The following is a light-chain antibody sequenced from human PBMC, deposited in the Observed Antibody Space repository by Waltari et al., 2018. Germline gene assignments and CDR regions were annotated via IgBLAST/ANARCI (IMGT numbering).Light chain of an antibody. CDR1: SSDFGIYNR. CDR3: SLYTSSSTWV. Sequence: QSALTQPPSVSGSPGQSVTISCTGSSSDFGIYNRVSWYQLPPGTAPKPIFFDVTTRPSGVPDRFSGSKSGNTASLTISGLQAEDEADYYCSLYTSSSTWVFGGGTKLTVL. V-gene: IGLV2-18*01. CDR2: DVT. J-gene: IGLJ3*02.